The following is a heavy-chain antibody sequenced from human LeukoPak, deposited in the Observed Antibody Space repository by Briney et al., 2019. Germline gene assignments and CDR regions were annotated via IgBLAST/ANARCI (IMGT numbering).Heavy chain of an antibody. CDR2: IYYSGNS. V-gene: IGHV4-59*08. Sequence: PSETLSLTYSVSGGSMSGYYWSWIRQPPGRRLEWIGYIYYSGNSTYNPSLKSRLTISIDRSKNLLSLKLTSVTAADTAVYFCARHPGASFDSWGQGNLVTVSS. CDR3: ARHPGASFDS. J-gene: IGHJ4*02. CDR1: GGSMSGYY. D-gene: IGHD7-27*01.